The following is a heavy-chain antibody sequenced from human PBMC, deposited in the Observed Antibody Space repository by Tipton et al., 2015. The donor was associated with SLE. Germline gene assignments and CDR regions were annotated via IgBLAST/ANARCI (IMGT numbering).Heavy chain of an antibody. V-gene: IGHV1-18*04. Sequence: QLVQSGAEVKKPGASVKVSCKASGYTFSNYGISWVRQAPGQGLEWMGWISGDNSSTNYAHNLQGRIIMTTDTSTSTAYLELSSLRSDDTAVYFCARDRDYDSTGPLGWFDPWGQGTLVTVST. CDR3: ARDRDYDSTGPLGWFDP. J-gene: IGHJ5*02. D-gene: IGHD3-22*01. CDR1: GYTFSNYG. CDR2: ISGDNSST.